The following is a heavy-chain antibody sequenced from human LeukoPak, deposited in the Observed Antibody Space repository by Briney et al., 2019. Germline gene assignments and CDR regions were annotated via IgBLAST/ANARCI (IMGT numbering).Heavy chain of an antibody. CDR3: ARESDGYNFDY. V-gene: IGHV1-69*13. D-gene: IGHD5-24*01. CDR1: GYTFSSYA. CDR2: IIPIFGTA. J-gene: IGHJ4*02. Sequence: ASVKVSCKASGYTFSSYAISWVRQAPGQGLEWMGGIIPIFGTANYAQKFQGRVTITADESTSTAYMELSSLRSEDTAVYYCARESDGYNFDYWGQGTLVTVSS.